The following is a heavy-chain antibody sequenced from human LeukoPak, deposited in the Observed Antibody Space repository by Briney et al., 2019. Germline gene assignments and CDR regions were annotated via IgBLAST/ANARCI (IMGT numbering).Heavy chain of an antibody. Sequence: PGGSLTLSCAASGFTVSSHYMRWVRHARGKGREWVSVIYSGGGTYYADSVKGRFTISRDNSKNTLNLKMNSLRAEDTAVYYCAREMATIRGGRTWQLDLWGRGTLVTVSS. V-gene: IGHV3-53*01. CDR3: AREMATIRGGRTWQLDL. J-gene: IGHJ2*01. D-gene: IGHD5-24*01. CDR2: IYSGGGT. CDR1: GFTVSSHY.